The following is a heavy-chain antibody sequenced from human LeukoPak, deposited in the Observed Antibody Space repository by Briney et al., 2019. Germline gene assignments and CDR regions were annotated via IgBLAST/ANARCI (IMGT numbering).Heavy chain of an antibody. CDR3: AKGYSSTWYQDGPDY. CDR1: GFMFYGYV. Sequence: GGSLRLSCAASGFMFYGYVMHWVRQAPGKGLEWVSLISGDGARTYYANSVRGRFTISRDNSENSLYLQMNRLRTEDTALYYCAKGYSSTWYQDGPDYWGQGTLVTVSS. J-gene: IGHJ4*02. D-gene: IGHD6-13*01. CDR2: ISGDGART. V-gene: IGHV3-43*02.